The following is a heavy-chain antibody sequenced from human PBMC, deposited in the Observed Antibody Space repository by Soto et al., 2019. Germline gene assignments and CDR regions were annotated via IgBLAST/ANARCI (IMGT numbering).Heavy chain of an antibody. J-gene: IGHJ5*02. CDR2: ISGSGGST. CDR1: GFTFSIYA. CDR3: AKEPMEILTVRIWFDP. D-gene: IGHD3-9*01. V-gene: IGHV3-23*01. Sequence: HPAGSLRLSFAASGFTFSIYAMSWVRQAPGKVLEWVSAISGSGGSTYYADSVKGRFTISRDNSKNTLYLQMNSLRAEDTAVYYCAKEPMEILTVRIWFDPWGQGIIVTV.